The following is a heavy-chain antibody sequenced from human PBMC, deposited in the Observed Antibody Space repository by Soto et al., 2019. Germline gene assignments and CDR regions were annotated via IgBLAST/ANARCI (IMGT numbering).Heavy chain of an antibody. CDR3: ARAWKEPWGGMDV. V-gene: IGHV4-61*01. J-gene: IGHJ6*02. Sequence: PSETLSLTCTVSGDSVSSNSYYWTWIRQPPGKGLEWIGYIYYSGSTNYNSSLKSRVTISVDTSKNQFSLKLTSLTAADTAVYYCARAWKEPWGGMDVWGPGITVTVSS. CDR1: GDSVSSNSYY. D-gene: IGHD1-1*01. CDR2: IYYSGST.